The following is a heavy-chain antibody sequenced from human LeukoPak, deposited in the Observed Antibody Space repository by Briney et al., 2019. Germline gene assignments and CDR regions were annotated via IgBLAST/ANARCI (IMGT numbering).Heavy chain of an antibody. CDR2: ISYDGSNK. CDR3: AKDDYGSGSYSPLNWFDP. D-gene: IGHD3-10*01. CDR1: GFTFSSYG. V-gene: IGHV3-30*18. J-gene: IGHJ5*02. Sequence: PGRSLRLSCAASGFTFSSYGMHWVRQAPGKGLEWVAVISYDGSNKYYADSVKGRFTISRDNSKNTLYLQMNSLRAEDTAVYYCAKDDYGSGSYSPLNWFDPWGQGTLVTVSS.